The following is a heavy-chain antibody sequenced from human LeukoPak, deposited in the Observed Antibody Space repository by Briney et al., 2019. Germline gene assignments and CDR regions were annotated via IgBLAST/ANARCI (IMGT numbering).Heavy chain of an antibody. Sequence: PSETLSLTCAVSGGSISSSNWWSWVRQPPVKGLEWIGEIYHNGSTNYNPSLKSRVTISVDKSKNQFSLKLSSVTAADTAVYYCARDGSSSGWPYYHYYYMDVWGKGTTVTISS. V-gene: IGHV4-4*02. CDR2: IYHNGST. CDR3: ARDGSSSGWPYYHYYYMDV. CDR1: GGSISSSNW. D-gene: IGHD6-19*01. J-gene: IGHJ6*03.